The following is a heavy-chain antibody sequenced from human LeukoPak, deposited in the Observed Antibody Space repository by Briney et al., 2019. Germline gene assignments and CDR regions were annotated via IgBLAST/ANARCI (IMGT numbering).Heavy chain of an antibody. CDR2: IKQDGSEK. J-gene: IGHJ4*02. CDR3: ARDLPLRYSSSWFGDY. CDR1: GFTFSSYW. Sequence: PGGSLRLSCAASGFTFSSYWMSWVRQAPGKGLEWVANIKQDGSEKYYVDSVKGRFTISRDNAKNSLYLQMNSLRAEDTAVYYCARDLPLRYSSSWFGDYWGQGTLVTVSS. D-gene: IGHD6-13*01. V-gene: IGHV3-7*01.